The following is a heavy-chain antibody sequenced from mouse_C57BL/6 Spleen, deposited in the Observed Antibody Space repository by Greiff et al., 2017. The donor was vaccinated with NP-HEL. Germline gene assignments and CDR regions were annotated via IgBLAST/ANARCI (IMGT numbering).Heavy chain of an antibody. CDR2: ISDGGSYT. J-gene: IGHJ4*01. D-gene: IGHD2-5*01. V-gene: IGHV5-4*01. CDR3: ARDRSNYVGAMDY. Sequence: EVQVVESGGGLVKPGGSLKLSCAASGFTFSSYAMSWVRQTPEKRLEWVATISDGGSYTYYPDNVKGRFTISRDNAKNNLYLQMSHLKSEDTAMYYCARDRSNYVGAMDYWGQGTSVTVSS. CDR1: GFTFSSYA.